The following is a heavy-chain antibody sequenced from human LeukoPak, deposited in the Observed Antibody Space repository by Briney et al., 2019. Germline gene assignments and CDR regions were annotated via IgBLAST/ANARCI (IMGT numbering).Heavy chain of an antibody. J-gene: IGHJ6*02. CDR3: ARGPYFDSKGFYYYYYGMDV. CDR2: ISAYNGNT. V-gene: IGHV1-18*01. CDR1: GYTFTSYG. Sequence: GPSVKVSCKASGYTFTSYGISWVRQAPGQGLEWMGWISAYNGNTNYAQKLQGRVTMTTDTSTSTAYMELRSLRSDDTAVYYCARGPYFDSKGFYYYYYGMDVWGQGTTVTISS. D-gene: IGHD3-9*01.